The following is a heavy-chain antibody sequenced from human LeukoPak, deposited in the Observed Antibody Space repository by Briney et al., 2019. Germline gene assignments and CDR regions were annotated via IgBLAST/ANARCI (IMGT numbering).Heavy chain of an antibody. CDR3: ATRKLGNDY. J-gene: IGHJ4*02. Sequence: PSETLSLTCTVSGGSISSSSYYWSWIRQSPGKGLEWIGYIYYTETSYNPPLKSRVTISADTSKNQFSLKLYSVTAADTAVYYCATRKLGNDYWGQGTLVTVSS. CDR2: IYYTET. V-gene: IGHV4-61*01. CDR1: GGSISSSSYY. D-gene: IGHD7-27*01.